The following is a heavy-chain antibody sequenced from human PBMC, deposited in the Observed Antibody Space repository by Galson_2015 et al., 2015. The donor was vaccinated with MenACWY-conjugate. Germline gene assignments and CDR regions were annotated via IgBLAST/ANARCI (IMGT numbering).Heavy chain of an antibody. J-gene: IGHJ6*02. D-gene: IGHD3-3*01. V-gene: IGHV4-34*01. CDR1: GGSFSGYY. CDR3: ARDTYDFWSGYPHNYGMDV. CDR2: INHSGST. Sequence: TLSLTCAVYGGSFSGYYWSWIRQPPGKGLEWIGEINHSGSTNYNPSLKSRVTISVDTSKNQFSLKLSSVTAADTAVYYCARDTYDFWSGYPHNYGMDVWGQGTTVTVSS.